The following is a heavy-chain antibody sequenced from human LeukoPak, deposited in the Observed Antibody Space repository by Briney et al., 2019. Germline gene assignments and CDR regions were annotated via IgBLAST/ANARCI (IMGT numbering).Heavy chain of an antibody. D-gene: IGHD3-10*02. J-gene: IGHJ4*02. CDR1: GGSISSYY. CDR3: ARARFGEFDTIFDY. CDR2: IFHSGST. Sequence: SETLSLTCTVSGGSISSYYWSWIRQPPGKGLEWIGNIFHSGSTNYNPSLKSRVTISVDTSKNQFSLKLSSVTAADTAVYYCARARFGEFDTIFDYWGQGTLVTVSS. V-gene: IGHV4-59*01.